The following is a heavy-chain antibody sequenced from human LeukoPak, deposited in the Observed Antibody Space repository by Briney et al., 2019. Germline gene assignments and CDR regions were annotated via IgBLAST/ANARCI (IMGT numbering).Heavy chain of an antibody. J-gene: IGHJ6*02. V-gene: IGHV1-8*01. CDR2: MNPNSGNT. CDR1: VYTFTSYD. CDR3: ASYSSSSLYYYYGMDV. D-gene: IGHD6-6*01. Sequence: ASVTVSCKASVYTFTSYDINWVGQATGQGLEWMGWMNPNSGNTGYAQKFQGRVTMTRNTSISTAYMELSSLRSEDTAVYYCASYSSSSLYYYYGMDVWGQGTTVTVSS.